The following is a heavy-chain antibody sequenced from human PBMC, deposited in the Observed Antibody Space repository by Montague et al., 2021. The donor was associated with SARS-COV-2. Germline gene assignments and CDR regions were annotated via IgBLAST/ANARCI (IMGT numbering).Heavy chain of an antibody. Sequence: SLRLSCPASGFTFSSYAMSWVRQAPGKGLEWVSAITGSGGGTYYAGSVKGRFTISKDNSKNMLYLQMNSLRAEDTAVYYCAKDQVYSGSYFADWGQGTLVIVSS. CDR1: GFTFSSYA. CDR3: AKDQVYSGSYFAD. D-gene: IGHD1-26*01. CDR2: ITGSGGGT. V-gene: IGHV3-23*01. J-gene: IGHJ4*02.